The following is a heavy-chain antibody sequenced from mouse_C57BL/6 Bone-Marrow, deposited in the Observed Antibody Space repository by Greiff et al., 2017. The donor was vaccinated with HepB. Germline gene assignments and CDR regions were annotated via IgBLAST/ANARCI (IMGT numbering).Heavy chain of an antibody. CDR3: ARCLWLRRRGRRHYYAMDY. J-gene: IGHJ4*01. D-gene: IGHD2-2*01. CDR2: INPYNGGT. Sequence: EVQLQQSGPVLVKPGASVKMSCKASGYTFTDYYMNSVKQSHGKSLEWIGVINPYNGGTSYNQKFKGKATLTVDKSSSTAYMELNSLTSEDSAVYYCARCLWLRRRGRRHYYAMDYWGQGTSVTVSS. V-gene: IGHV1-19*01. CDR1: GYTFTDYY.